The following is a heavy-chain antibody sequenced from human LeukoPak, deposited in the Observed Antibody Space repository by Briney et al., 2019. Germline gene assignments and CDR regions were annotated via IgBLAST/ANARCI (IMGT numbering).Heavy chain of an antibody. CDR1: GGTFSSYA. Sequence: GASVKVSCKASGGTFSSYAISWVRQAPGQGLEWMGIINPSGGSTSYAQKFQGRVTMTRDTSTSTVYMELSSLRSEDTAVYYCARETLRIAARLRSHDCGYWGQGTLVTVSS. CDR3: ARETLRIAARLRSHDCGY. CDR2: INPSGGST. J-gene: IGHJ4*02. V-gene: IGHV1-46*01. D-gene: IGHD6-6*01.